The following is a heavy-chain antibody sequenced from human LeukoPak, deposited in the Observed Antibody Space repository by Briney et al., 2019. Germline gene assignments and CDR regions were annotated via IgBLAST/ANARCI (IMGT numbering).Heavy chain of an antibody. CDR1: GFTFSSYD. V-gene: IGHV3-13*01. CDR2: IDTAGDT. CDR3: AKESGFRTTVTTGNYFDY. D-gene: IGHD4-17*01. Sequence: PGGSLRLSCAASGFTFSSYDMHWVRQATGKGLEWVSAIDTAGDTYYPGSVKGRFTISRENAKNSLYLQMNSLRAEDTALYYCAKESGFRTTVTTGNYFDYWGQGTLVTVSS. J-gene: IGHJ4*02.